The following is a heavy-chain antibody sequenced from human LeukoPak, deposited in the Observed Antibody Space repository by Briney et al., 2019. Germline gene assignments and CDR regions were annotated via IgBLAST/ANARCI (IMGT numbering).Heavy chain of an antibody. CDR2: ISSSSSYI. J-gene: IGHJ4*02. Sequence: GGSLRLSCAASGFTFSGSSMNWVRQTPGKGLEWVSSISSSSSYIYYPNSLKGRFTISRDNAKNSLYLQMNSLRAEDTAVYYCASGSYYKNWGQGTLVTVSS. CDR1: GFTFSGSS. V-gene: IGHV3-21*01. CDR3: ASGSYYKN. D-gene: IGHD3-10*01.